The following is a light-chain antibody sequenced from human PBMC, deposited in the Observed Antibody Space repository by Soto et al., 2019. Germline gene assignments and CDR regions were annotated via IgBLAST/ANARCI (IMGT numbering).Light chain of an antibody. CDR2: KAS. CDR3: QQYNSYPLT. V-gene: IGKV1-5*03. Sequence: DIQMTQSPSTLSASVGDRVTITCRASQSISSWLAWYQQKPGKAPKLLIYKASSLESGVPSRFSGSGSGTEFTLSISGLQPDDFATYYCQQYNSYPLTFGGGTKVEIK. J-gene: IGKJ4*01. CDR1: QSISSW.